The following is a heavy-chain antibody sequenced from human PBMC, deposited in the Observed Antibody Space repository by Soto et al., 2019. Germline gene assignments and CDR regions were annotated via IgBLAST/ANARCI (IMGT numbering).Heavy chain of an antibody. Sequence: SETLSLTCTVSGGSVSSGSYYWSWIRQHPGKGLEWIGYIYYSGSTYYNPSLKSRVTISVDTSKNQFSLKLSSVTAADTAVYYCARDRDAEYFQHWGQGTLVTVSS. CDR1: GGSVSSGSYY. CDR3: ARDRDAEYFQH. CDR2: IYYSGST. J-gene: IGHJ1*01. V-gene: IGHV4-61*01.